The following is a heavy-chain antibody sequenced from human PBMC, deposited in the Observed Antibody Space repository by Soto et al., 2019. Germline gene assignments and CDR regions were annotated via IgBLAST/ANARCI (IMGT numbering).Heavy chain of an antibody. J-gene: IGHJ6*02. V-gene: IGHV4-31*03. CDR3: ARNGYGDYALYYYYGMDV. CDR1: GGSISSGGYY. CDR2: IYYSGST. Sequence: QVQLQESGPGLVKPSQTLSLTCTVSGGSISSGGYYWSWIRQHPGKGLEWIGYIYYSGSTYYNPSLKSRVTISVDTSKNQFALNLSSVTAADTAVYYCARNGYGDYALYYYYGMDVWGQGTTVTVSS. D-gene: IGHD4-17*01.